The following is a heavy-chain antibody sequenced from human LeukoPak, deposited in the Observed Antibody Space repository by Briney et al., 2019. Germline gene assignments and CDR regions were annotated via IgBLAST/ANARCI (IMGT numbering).Heavy chain of an antibody. CDR1: GFTFSSYA. Sequence: PGRSLRLSCAASGFTFSSYAMHWVRQAPGKGLEWVAVISYDGSNKYYADSVKGRFTISRDNSKNTLYLQMNSLRAEDTAVYYCARDRWTHLPSSYFDYWGQGTLVTVSS. D-gene: IGHD2-2*01. CDR3: ARDRWTHLPSSYFDY. J-gene: IGHJ4*02. CDR2: ISYDGSNK. V-gene: IGHV3-30-3*01.